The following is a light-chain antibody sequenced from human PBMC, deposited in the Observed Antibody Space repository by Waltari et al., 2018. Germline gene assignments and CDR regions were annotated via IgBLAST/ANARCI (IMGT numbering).Light chain of an antibody. V-gene: IGLV2-23*02. Sequence: QSALTQPASVSGTPGQSITISRTGTTSAVGDYDLVSWYQHHPGKAPKLLICEVIKRPSGVSSRFSGSKSGSTASLIISGLQPDDEADYYCCSYAGRGTYVFGSGTKVTVL. CDR1: TSAVGDYDL. J-gene: IGLJ1*01. CDR3: CSYAGRGTYV. CDR2: EVI.